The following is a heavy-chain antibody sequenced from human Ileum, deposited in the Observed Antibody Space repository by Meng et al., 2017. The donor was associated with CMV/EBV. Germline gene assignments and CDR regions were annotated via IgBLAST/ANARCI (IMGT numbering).Heavy chain of an antibody. D-gene: IGHD6-13*01. CDR2: ISSDGRIT. CDR3: VRDGGQQGAGSSWYKWYDS. Sequence: GESLKISCAASGFTFSGHWMHWVRQVPGKGMGWVSDISSDGRITRYADSVKGRFSISRDNAKNTLFLQMNSLRAEDTALYYCVRDGGQQGAGSSWYKWYDSWGQGTLVTVSS. J-gene: IGHJ5*01. V-gene: IGHV3-74*01. CDR1: GFTFSGHW.